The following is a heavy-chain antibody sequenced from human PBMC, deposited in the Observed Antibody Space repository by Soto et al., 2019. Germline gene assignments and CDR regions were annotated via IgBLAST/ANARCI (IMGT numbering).Heavy chain of an antibody. CDR3: ARDGAYYYDSSGYSAFDY. V-gene: IGHV4-34*01. CDR2: INHSGST. J-gene: IGHJ4*02. D-gene: IGHD3-22*01. CDR1: GGSVCGYY. Sequence: SETLSLTCSVCGGSVCGYYWSWIRQPPGKGLEWIGEINHSGSTNYNPSLKSRVTISVDTSKNQFSLKLSSVTAADTAVYYCARDGAYYYDSSGYSAFDYWGQGTLVTVSS.